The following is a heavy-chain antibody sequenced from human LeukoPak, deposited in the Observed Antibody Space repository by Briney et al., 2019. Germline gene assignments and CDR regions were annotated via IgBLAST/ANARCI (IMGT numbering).Heavy chain of an antibody. Sequence: SETLSLTCAVYGGSFGGYYWTWIRQSPGKGPEWIGEINHSGSSNYTPSLKRRVFMSVDTAKNQFSLKLNSVTAADTAVYYCARGGYFDSSGYPNPLDYWGRGTRVTVSS. CDR2: INHSGSS. CDR1: GGSFGGYY. J-gene: IGHJ4*02. CDR3: ARGGYFDSSGYPNPLDY. V-gene: IGHV4-34*01. D-gene: IGHD3-22*01.